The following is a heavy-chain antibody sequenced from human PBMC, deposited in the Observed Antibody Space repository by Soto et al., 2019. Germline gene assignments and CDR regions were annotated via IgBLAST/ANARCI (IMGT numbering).Heavy chain of an antibody. D-gene: IGHD3-10*01. J-gene: IGHJ4*02. V-gene: IGHV1-46*01. CDR2: INPSGGST. Sequence: ASVKVSCKASGYTFTSYYMHWVRQAPGQGLEWMGIINPSGGSTSYAQKFQGRVTMTRDTSTSTVYMELSSLRSEDTAVYYCARGWTRQGLWFGTWRYFDYWGQGTLVTVSS. CDR3: ARGWTRQGLWFGTWRYFDY. CDR1: GYTFTSYY.